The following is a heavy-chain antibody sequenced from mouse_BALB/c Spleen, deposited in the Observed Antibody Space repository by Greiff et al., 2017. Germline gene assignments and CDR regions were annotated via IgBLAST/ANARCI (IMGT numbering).Heavy chain of an antibody. CDR3: AREGSYGYFDY. V-gene: IGHV5-6-5*01. D-gene: IGHD1-1*02. CDR1: GFTFSSYA. CDR2: ISSGGST. J-gene: IGHJ2*01. Sequence: EVQLVESGGGLVKPGGSLKLSCAASGFTFSSYAMSWVRQTPEKRLEWVASISSGGSTYYPASVKGRFTISRDNARNILYLQMSSLRSEDTAMYYCAREGSYGYFDYWGQGTTLTVSS.